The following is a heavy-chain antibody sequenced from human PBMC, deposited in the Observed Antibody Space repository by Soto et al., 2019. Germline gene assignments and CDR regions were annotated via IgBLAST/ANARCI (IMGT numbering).Heavy chain of an antibody. J-gene: IGHJ4*02. Sequence: GGSLRLSCTASGFTFGDYAMSWFRQAPGKGLEWVGFIRSKAYGGTTEYAASVKGRFTISRDDSKSIAYLQMNSLKTEDTAVYYCTRSDPIWFGELFPPPPLHHVDYWGQGTLVTVSS. V-gene: IGHV3-49*03. CDR2: IRSKAYGGTT. D-gene: IGHD3-10*01. CDR1: GFTFGDYA. CDR3: TRSDPIWFGELFPPPPLHHVDY.